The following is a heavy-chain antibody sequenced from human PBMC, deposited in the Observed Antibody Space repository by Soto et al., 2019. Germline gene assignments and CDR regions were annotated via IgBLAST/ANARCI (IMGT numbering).Heavy chain of an antibody. D-gene: IGHD4-17*01. J-gene: IGHJ6*03. Sequence: SETLSLTCAVSSGSISSSNWWSWVRQPPGKGLEWIGEIYHSGSTNYNPSLKSRVTISVDKSKNQFSLKLSSVTAADTAVYYCARVRGDYVIYYYYYMDVWGKGTTVTVSS. CDR1: SGSISSSNW. CDR3: ARVRGDYVIYYYYYMDV. V-gene: IGHV4-4*02. CDR2: IYHSGST.